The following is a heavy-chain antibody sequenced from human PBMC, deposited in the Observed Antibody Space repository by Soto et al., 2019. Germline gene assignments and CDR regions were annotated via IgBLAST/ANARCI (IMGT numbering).Heavy chain of an antibody. D-gene: IGHD6-13*01. CDR2: MNPGSGKT. CDR3: ARMASAGTLNWFDP. Sequence: ASVKVSCKASGYTFINFDISWVRQATGQGLEWMGWMNPGSGKTGYANKFQGRVTMTRDASTSTAHLELSSLTSEDTAVYYCARMASAGTLNWFDPWGQGTLVTVSS. CDR1: GYTFINFD. V-gene: IGHV1-8*02. J-gene: IGHJ5*02.